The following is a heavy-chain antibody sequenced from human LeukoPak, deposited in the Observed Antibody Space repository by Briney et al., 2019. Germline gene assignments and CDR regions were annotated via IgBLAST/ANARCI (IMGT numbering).Heavy chain of an antibody. CDR1: GGSISSYY. CDR2: IYYSGST. J-gene: IGHJ5*02. D-gene: IGHD1-20*01. Sequence: LETLSLTCTVSGGSISSYYWSWIRQPPGKGLEWIGYIYYSGSTNYNPSLKSRVTISVDTSKNQFSLKLSSVTAADTAVYYCARGGYNWNDVGPWGQGTLVTVSS. CDR3: ARGGYNWNDVGP. V-gene: IGHV4-59*01.